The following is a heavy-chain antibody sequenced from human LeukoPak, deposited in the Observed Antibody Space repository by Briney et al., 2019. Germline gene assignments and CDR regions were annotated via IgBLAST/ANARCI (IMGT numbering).Heavy chain of an antibody. CDR3: ARRSLWLRPSYYFDY. D-gene: IGHD5-12*01. V-gene: IGHV4-39*01. CDR1: GGSISSSSYY. CDR2: IYYSGST. Sequence: SETLSLTCTVSGGSISSSSYYWGWIRQPPGKGLEWTGSIYYSGSTYYNPSLKSRVTISVDTSKNQFSLKLSSVTAADTAVYYCARRSLWLRPSYYFDYWGQGTLVTVSS. J-gene: IGHJ4*02.